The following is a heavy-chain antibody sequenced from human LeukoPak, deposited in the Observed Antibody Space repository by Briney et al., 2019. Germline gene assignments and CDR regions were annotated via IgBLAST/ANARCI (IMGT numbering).Heavy chain of an antibody. Sequence: NSGGSLRLSCAASGFTFSSYSMNWVRQAPGKGLEWVSSIRSSSSYIYYADPVKGRFTISRDNAKNSLYLQMNSLRAEDTAVYYCARNQRYAGTTVYWGQGTLVTVSS. J-gene: IGHJ4*02. D-gene: IGHD1-1*01. CDR2: IRSSSSYI. V-gene: IGHV3-21*01. CDR1: GFTFSSYS. CDR3: ARNQRYAGTTVY.